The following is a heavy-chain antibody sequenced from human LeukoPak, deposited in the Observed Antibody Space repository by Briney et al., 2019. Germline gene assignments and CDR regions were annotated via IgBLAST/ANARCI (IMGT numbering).Heavy chain of an antibody. D-gene: IGHD4-23*01. V-gene: IGHV4-34*01. J-gene: IGHJ4*02. CDR3: ARQRYGGNLCHLTGGFDY. CDR2: INHSGST. Sequence: SETLSLTCAVYGGSFSGYYWSWIRQPPGKGLEWIGEINHSGSTNYNPSLKSRVTISVDTSKNQFSLKLSSVTAADTAVYYCARQRYGGNLCHLTGGFDYWGQGTLVTVSS. CDR1: GGSFSGYY.